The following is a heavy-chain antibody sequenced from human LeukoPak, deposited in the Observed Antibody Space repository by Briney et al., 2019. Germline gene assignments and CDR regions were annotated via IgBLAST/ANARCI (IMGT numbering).Heavy chain of an antibody. CDR2: INPNSGGT. Sequence: ASVKVSCKASGYTFTGYYMHWVRQAPGQGLEWMGWINPNSGGTNYAQKFQGRVTMTRDTSISTAYMELSRQRSDDTAVYYCASHYYDYIWGSYRPFDYWGQGTLVTVSS. CDR1: GYTFTGYY. D-gene: IGHD3-16*02. CDR3: ASHYYDYIWGSYRPFDY. J-gene: IGHJ4*02. V-gene: IGHV1-2*02.